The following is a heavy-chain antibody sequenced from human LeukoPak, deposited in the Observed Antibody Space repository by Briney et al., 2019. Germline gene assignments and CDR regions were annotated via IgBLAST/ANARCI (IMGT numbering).Heavy chain of an antibody. D-gene: IGHD6-13*01. CDR1: GFTFSSYW. V-gene: IGHV3-23*01. CDR3: AKDLLGVAAGNY. Sequence: PGGSLRLSCAASGFTFSSYWMSWVRQGPGKGLEWVSGISGSGGDTYYADSVKGRFTISRGNSKSTLYLQMNSLRAEDTAVYSCAKDLLGVAAGNYWGQGTLVTVSS. J-gene: IGHJ4*02. CDR2: ISGSGGDT.